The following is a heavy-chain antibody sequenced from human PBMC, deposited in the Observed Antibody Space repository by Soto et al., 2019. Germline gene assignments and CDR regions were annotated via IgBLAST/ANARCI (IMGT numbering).Heavy chain of an antibody. CDR3: AKGEWLFHSASGDYYGMDV. J-gene: IGHJ6*02. CDR1: GFTFSSYA. V-gene: IGHV3-23*01. CDR2: ISGSGGST. Sequence: GGSLRLSCAASGFTFSSYAMSWVRQAPGKGLEWVSAISGSGGSTYYADSVKGRFTISRDNSKNTLYLQMNSLRAEDTAVYYCAKGEWLFHSASGDYYGMDVWGQGTTVTVSS. D-gene: IGHD3-3*01.